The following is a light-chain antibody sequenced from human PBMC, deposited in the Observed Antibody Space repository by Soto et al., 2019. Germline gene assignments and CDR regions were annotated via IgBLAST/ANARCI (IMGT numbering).Light chain of an antibody. CDR2: EVD. J-gene: IGLJ2*01. CDR3: SSFAGSNLYVV. CDR1: RSDVGGYNY. V-gene: IGLV2-8*01. Sequence: QSALTQPPSASGSPGQSVTISCTGTRSDVGGYNYVSWYQQHPGKAPKLIIYEVDKRLSGVPDRFSGSKSGNTASLTVSGLRAEDEADYSCSSFAGSNLYVVFGGGTKVTVL.